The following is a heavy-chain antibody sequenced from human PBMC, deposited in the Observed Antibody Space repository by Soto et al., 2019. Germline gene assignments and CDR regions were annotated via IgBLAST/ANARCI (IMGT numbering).Heavy chain of an antibody. Sequence: ESLKISCKGSGYSFTSYWISWVRQMPGKGLEWMGRIDPSDSYTNYSPSFQSHVTISADKSISTAYLQWSSLKASDTALYYCARRHSSSSAFDPWGQGTLVTVSS. CDR1: GYSFTSYW. CDR3: ARRHSSSSAFDP. J-gene: IGHJ5*02. V-gene: IGHV5-10-1*01. D-gene: IGHD6-13*01. CDR2: IDPSDSYT.